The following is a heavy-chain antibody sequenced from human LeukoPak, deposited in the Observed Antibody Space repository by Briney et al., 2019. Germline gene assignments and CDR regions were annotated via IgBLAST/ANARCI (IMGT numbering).Heavy chain of an antibody. CDR3: SRDSSDYACVI. CDR2: ISCGGSNK. V-gene: IGHV3-30*03. CDR1: GFTFSSYS. Sequence: GGSLRLSCAASGFTFSSYSMNWVRQAPGKGLEWVAVISCGGSNKYYADSVKGRFTISRDNSKNTLYLQMNSLRAEDTAVYYCSRDSSDYACVIRGHGTMVTVSS. J-gene: IGHJ3*02. D-gene: IGHD5-12*01.